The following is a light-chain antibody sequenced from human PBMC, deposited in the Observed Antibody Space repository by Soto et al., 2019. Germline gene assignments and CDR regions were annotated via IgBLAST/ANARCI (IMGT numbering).Light chain of an antibody. Sequence: QSVLTQPPSVSGAPGQRVTISCTGSSSNIGAGYDVHWYQQLPGTAPKLLIYGNSNRPSGVPDRFSGSKSGTSASLAITGLQAEDEADYYCQSYDSSLSGDAIGTGTKVTVL. J-gene: IGLJ1*01. CDR2: GNS. V-gene: IGLV1-40*01. CDR3: QSYDSSLSGDA. CDR1: SSNIGAGYD.